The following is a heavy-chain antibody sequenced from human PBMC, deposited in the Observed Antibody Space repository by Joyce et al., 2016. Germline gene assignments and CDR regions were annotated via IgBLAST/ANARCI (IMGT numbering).Heavy chain of an antibody. CDR1: GGSFSGHY. V-gene: IGHV4-34*01. J-gene: IGHJ6*02. D-gene: IGHD3-3*01. CDR2: INHSGTP. Sequence: QVHLQQWGAGLLKPSEILSLTCGVSGGSFSGHYWSWIRQPPGKGLGWIGEINHSGTPDYDTALKSRVTISLDASKNQFSLRLSSVTAADTAVYYCAIGDYDFWSDYATGDPFYYHYYGMDVWGQGTTVTVSS. CDR3: AIGDYDFWSDYATGDPFYYHYYGMDV.